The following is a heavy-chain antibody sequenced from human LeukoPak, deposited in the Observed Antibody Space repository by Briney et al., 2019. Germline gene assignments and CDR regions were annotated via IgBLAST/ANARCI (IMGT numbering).Heavy chain of an antibody. Sequence: GRSLRLSCAASGFTFSSYAMHWVRQAPGKGLEWVAVISYDGSNKYYADSVKGRFTSSRDNSKNTLYLQMNSLRAEDTAVYYCARDYDTDAFDIWGQGTMVTVSS. CDR2: ISYDGSNK. D-gene: IGHD5-12*01. V-gene: IGHV3-30*01. CDR3: ARDYDTDAFDI. J-gene: IGHJ3*02. CDR1: GFTFSSYA.